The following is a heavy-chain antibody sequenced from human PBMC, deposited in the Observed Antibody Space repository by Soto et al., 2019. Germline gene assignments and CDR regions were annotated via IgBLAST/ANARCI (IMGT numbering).Heavy chain of an antibody. J-gene: IGHJ6*02. Sequence: SETLSLTCAVYGGSFSGYYWSWIRQPPGKGLEWIGEINHSGSTNYNPSLKSRVTISVDTSKNRFSLKLSSVTAADTAVYYCARGHGGGVATTPDPYYYYGMDVWGQGTTVTVSS. CDR3: ARGHGGGVATTPDPYYYYGMDV. CDR2: INHSGST. D-gene: IGHD5-12*01. V-gene: IGHV4-34*01. CDR1: GGSFSGYY.